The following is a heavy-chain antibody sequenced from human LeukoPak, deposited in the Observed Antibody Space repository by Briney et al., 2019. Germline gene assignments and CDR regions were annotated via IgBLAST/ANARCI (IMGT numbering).Heavy chain of an antibody. CDR1: GFTFSSYA. D-gene: IGHD2-2*03. CDR3: ATHGSAHYYMDV. Sequence: GGSLRLSCAASGFTFSSYAMTWVRQAPGKGLEWVSAISGSGDSTYYADSVKGLFTISRDNSKNTLYLQMNRLRAEDTAVYYCATHGSAHYYMDVWGKGTTVTISS. J-gene: IGHJ6*03. V-gene: IGHV3-23*01. CDR2: ISGSGDST.